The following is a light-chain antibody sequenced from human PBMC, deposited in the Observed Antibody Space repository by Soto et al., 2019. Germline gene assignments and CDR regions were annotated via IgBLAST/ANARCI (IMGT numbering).Light chain of an antibody. J-gene: IGKJ2*01. V-gene: IGKV3-15*01. CDR2: GAS. CDR1: QSVSSN. Sequence: EIVMTQSPATLSVSPGERATLSCRASQSVSSNLAWYQQKPGQAPRLLIYGASTRATGIPARFSGSGSGTEFTLTISSLQSEDFAVYYCQQYNNWPPPFGQGTSWRSN. CDR3: QQYNNWPPP.